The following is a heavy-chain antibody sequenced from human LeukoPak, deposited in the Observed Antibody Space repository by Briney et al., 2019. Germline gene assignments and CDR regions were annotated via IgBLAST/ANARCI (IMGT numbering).Heavy chain of an antibody. J-gene: IGHJ5*02. CDR1: GYTFTGYY. D-gene: IGHD5-18*01. V-gene: IGHV1-2*04. CDR3: ARGLTQVAYSYRARPHLDNNWFDP. Sequence: ASVKVSCTASGYTFTGYYMHWVRQAPGQGLEWMGWINPNSGGTNYAQKFQGWVTMTRDTSISTAYMELSRLRSDDTAVYYCARGLTQVAYSYRARPHLDNNWFDPWGQGTLVTVSS. CDR2: INPNSGGT.